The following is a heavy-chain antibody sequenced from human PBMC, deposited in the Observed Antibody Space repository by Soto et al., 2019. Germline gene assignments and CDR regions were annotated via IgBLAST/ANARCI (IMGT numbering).Heavy chain of an antibody. V-gene: IGHV1-69*06. Sequence: GASVKVSCKASGGTFSSYAISWVRQAPGQGLEWMGGIIPIFGTANYAQKFQGRVTITADKSTSTAYMELSSLRSEDTAVYYCARDRIGSSWSSGSYPYYFDYWGQGTLVTVSS. J-gene: IGHJ4*02. CDR3: ARDRIGSSWSSGSYPYYFDY. CDR2: IIPIFGTA. D-gene: IGHD1-26*01. CDR1: GGTFSSYA.